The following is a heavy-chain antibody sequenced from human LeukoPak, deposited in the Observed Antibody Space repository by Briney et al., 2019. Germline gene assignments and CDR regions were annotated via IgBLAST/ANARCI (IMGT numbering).Heavy chain of an antibody. J-gene: IGHJ4*02. D-gene: IGHD3-3*01. CDR3: ARDNKYYDFWSGLEYFDY. Sequence: GASVKVSCKASGYTFTGYYMHWVRQAPGQGLEWMGWINPNSGGTNYAQKFQGRVTMTRGTSISTAYMELSRLRSDDTAVYYCARDNKYYDFWSGLEYFDYWGQGTLVTVSS. V-gene: IGHV1-2*02. CDR1: GYTFTGYY. CDR2: INPNSGGT.